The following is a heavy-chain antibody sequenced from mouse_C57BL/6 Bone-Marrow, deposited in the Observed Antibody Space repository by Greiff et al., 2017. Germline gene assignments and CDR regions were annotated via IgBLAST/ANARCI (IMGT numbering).Heavy chain of an antibody. D-gene: IGHD2-3*01. CDR2: INPGSGGT. J-gene: IGHJ3*01. Sequence: VQLQQSGAELVRPGASVKVSCKASGYAFTNYLIEWVKQRPGQGLEWIGVINPGSGGTNYNEKFKGKATMTADKSSSTAYMQLSSLTSEDSAVYFCAREVDSYYPLAYWGQGTLVTVSA. V-gene: IGHV1-54*01. CDR1: GYAFTNYL. CDR3: AREVDSYYPLAY.